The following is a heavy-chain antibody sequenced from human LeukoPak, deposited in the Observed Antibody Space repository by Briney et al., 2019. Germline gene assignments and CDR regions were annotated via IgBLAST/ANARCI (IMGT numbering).Heavy chain of an antibody. CDR3: AKDRAYTGSL. Sequence: PGGSLRLSCAASGFTFSSYGMHWVRHAPGKRLEWLAVISSDGNSKYYTDSVKGRFTISRDNSKNTLYLQMNSLRVEDTAVYYCAKDRAYTGSLWGQGTLVTVSS. CDR2: ISSDGNSK. CDR1: GFTFSSYG. J-gene: IGHJ4*02. V-gene: IGHV3-30*18. D-gene: IGHD1-26*01.